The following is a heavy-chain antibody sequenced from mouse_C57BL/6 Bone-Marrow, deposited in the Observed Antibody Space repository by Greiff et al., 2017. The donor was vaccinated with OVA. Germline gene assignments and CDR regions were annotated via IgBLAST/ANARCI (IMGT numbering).Heavy chain of an antibody. J-gene: IGHJ4*01. Sequence: VQRVESGGGLVKPGGSLKLSCAASGFTFSSYAMSWVRQTPEKRLEWVATISDGGSYTYYPDNVKGRFTISRDNAKNNLYLQMSHLKSEDTAMYYCARATNYYAMDYWGQGTSVTVSS. CDR1: GFTFSSYA. D-gene: IGHD6-1*01. V-gene: IGHV5-4*01. CDR3: ARATNYYAMDY. CDR2: ISDGGSYT.